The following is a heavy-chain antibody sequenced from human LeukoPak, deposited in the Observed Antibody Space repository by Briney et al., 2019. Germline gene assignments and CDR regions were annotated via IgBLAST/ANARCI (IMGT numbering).Heavy chain of an antibody. Sequence: ASVKVSCKASGYTSTSYGSSWVRQAPGQGLEWMGWISVYNGNTNYAQNLQGRVTMTTDTSTSTAYMDLRSLTSDDTAVYYCARGVAGEPYYFDYWGQGTLVTVSS. J-gene: IGHJ4*02. CDR3: ARGVAGEPYYFDY. CDR1: GYTSTSYG. CDR2: ISVYNGNT. D-gene: IGHD3-10*01. V-gene: IGHV1-18*01.